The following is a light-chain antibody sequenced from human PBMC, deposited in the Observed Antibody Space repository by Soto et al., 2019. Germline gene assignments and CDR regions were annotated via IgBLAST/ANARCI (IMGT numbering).Light chain of an antibody. CDR3: QHYVTSLTT. J-gene: IGKJ1*01. CDR2: DAS. Sequence: EIVVTQSPGTLSLSPGERATLSCRASQSLSGSYLAWYQQKPGQAPRLLIYDASNRATGIPDRFIGSGSGTDFTLTISRLEPEDFAVYYRQHYVTSLTTFGQGTKVDIK. V-gene: IGKV3-20*01. CDR1: QSLSGSY.